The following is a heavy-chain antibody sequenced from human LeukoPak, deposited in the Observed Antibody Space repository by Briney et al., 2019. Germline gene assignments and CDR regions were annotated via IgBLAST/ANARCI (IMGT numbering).Heavy chain of an antibody. J-gene: IGHJ4*02. D-gene: IGHD3-9*01. CDR2: ISYDGSNK. V-gene: IGHV3-30*18. CDR1: GFTFSSYG. CDR3: AKALSHYDILTGYYF. Sequence: GGSLRLSCAGSGFTFSSYGMHWVRQAPGKGLEWVAVISYDGSNKYYADSVKGRFTISRDNSKNTLYLQMNSLRAEDTAVYYCAKALSHYDILTGYYFWGQGTLVTVSS.